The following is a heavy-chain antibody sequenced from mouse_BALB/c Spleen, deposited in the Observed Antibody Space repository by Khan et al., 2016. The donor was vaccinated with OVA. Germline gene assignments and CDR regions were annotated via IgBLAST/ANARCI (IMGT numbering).Heavy chain of an antibody. CDR3: ARPPYFSYVLDN. D-gene: IGHD2-10*01. CDR1: GHTFTKYG. J-gene: IGHJ4*01. CDR2: INTYTGEP. V-gene: IGHV9-3-1*01. Sequence: QVQLKQSGPELKKPGETVKISCKASGHTFTKYGMNWVKQAPGKGLKWMGWINTYTGEPTYADDFNGRFAFSLETSASTAYLQINNLKNEYTATYFCARPPYFSYVLDNWGQGTSVTVSS.